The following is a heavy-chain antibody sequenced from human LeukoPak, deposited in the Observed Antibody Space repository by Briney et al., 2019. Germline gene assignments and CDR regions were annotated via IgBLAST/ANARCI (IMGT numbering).Heavy chain of an antibody. D-gene: IGHD3-22*01. CDR3: ASVYDSSGYYPF. Sequence: GSLRLSCVASGITFSTYAMSWIRQPPGKGLEWIGEINHSGSTYYNPSLKSRVTISVDTSKNQFSLKLSSVTAADTAVYYCASVYDSSGYYPFWGQGTLVTVSS. J-gene: IGHJ4*02. CDR1: GITFSTYA. CDR2: INHSGST. V-gene: IGHV4-34*01.